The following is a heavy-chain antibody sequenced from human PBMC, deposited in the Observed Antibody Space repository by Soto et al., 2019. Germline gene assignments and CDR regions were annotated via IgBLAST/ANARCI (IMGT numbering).Heavy chain of an antibody. CDR3: AKAAPHDFWSGYYTGIYAFDI. CDR1: GFTFSSYA. CDR2: ISGSGGST. V-gene: IGHV3-23*01. D-gene: IGHD3-3*01. J-gene: IGHJ3*02. Sequence: GGSLRLSCAASGFTFSSYAMSWVRQAPGKGLEWVPAISGSGGSTYYADSVKGRFTISRDNSKNTLYLQMNSLRAEDTAVYYCAKAAPHDFWSGYYTGIYAFDIWGQGTMVTVSS.